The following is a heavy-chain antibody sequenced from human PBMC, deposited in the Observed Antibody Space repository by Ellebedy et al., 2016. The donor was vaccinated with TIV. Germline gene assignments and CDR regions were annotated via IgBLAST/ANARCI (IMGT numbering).Heavy chain of an antibody. Sequence: GESLKISCAASGFNFSSYWMTWVRQAPGKGLEWVAHIRQEGDEIYYVESVKGRFTISRDNAKNSLFLQMNSLRVEDTAVYYCARRASYGDYAVQVNPWFDPWGQGTLVTVSS. D-gene: IGHD4-17*01. V-gene: IGHV3-7*01. CDR2: IRQEGDEI. CDR3: ARRASYGDYAVQVNPWFDP. CDR1: GFNFSSYW. J-gene: IGHJ5*02.